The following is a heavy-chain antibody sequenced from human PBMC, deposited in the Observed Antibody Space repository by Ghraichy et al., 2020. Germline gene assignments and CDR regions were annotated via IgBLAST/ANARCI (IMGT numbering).Heavy chain of an antibody. CDR2: ISGSGGST. CDR1: GFTFSSYA. J-gene: IGHJ4*02. Sequence: GGSLRLSCAASGFTFSSYAMSWVRQAPGKGLEWVSAISGSGGSTYYADSVKGRFTISRDNSKNTLYLQMNSLRAEDTAVYYCAKSSVDSIVVVVAAYFDYWGQGTLVTVSS. D-gene: IGHD2-15*01. V-gene: IGHV3-23*01. CDR3: AKSSVDSIVVVVAAYFDY.